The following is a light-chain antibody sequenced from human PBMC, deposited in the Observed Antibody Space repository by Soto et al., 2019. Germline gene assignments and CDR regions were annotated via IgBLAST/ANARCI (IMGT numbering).Light chain of an antibody. J-gene: IGLJ2*01. Sequence: QSALTQPASVSGSPGQSITISCAGTRDDIGAYDYVSWYQQHPGNAPKLLAYEVTNRPSGVSDRFSGSKSGNTASLTISGLQAEDEADCYCNSYTNSSAVVFGGGTKVTVL. CDR3: NSYTNSSAVV. CDR2: EVT. CDR1: RDDIGAYDY. V-gene: IGLV2-14*01.